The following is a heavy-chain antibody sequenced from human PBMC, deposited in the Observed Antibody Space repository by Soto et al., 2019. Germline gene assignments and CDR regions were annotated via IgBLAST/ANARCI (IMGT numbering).Heavy chain of an antibody. V-gene: IGHV1-3*01. CDR3: ARGAGYYYFDY. Sequence: QVQPVQSGAEVKKPGASVKVSCKASGYTFTSYAMHWVRQAPGQRLEWMGWINAGNGNTKYSQKFQGRVTITRDTAASTAYMELSSLRSEDTAVYYCARGAGYYYFDYWGQGTLVTVSS. D-gene: IGHD3-9*01. CDR2: INAGNGNT. CDR1: GYTFTSYA. J-gene: IGHJ4*02.